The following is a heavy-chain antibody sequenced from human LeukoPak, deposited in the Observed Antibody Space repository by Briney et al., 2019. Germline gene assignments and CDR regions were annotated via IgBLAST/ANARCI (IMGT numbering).Heavy chain of an antibody. CDR3: ARVWSDFWSGYLYYYYYGMDV. V-gene: IGHV3-74*01. D-gene: IGHD3-3*01. Sequence: GGSLRLSCAASGFTFNNYWLHWVRQVPGKGLMWVSRINGDGNNVNYADSVKGRFTISRDSAKNTLYLQMNSLRAEDTAVYYCARVWSDFWSGYLYYYYYGMDVWGQGTTVTVSS. J-gene: IGHJ6*02. CDR1: GFTFNNYW. CDR2: INGDGNNV.